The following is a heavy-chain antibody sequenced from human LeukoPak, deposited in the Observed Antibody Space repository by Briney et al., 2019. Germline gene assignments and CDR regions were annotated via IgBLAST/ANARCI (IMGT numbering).Heavy chain of an antibody. CDR3: ARNVLPGYFDY. V-gene: IGHV3-74*01. CDR2: INSDGSST. J-gene: IGHJ4*02. D-gene: IGHD2-15*01. CDR1: GFTFSSYW. Sequence: HPGGSLRLSCAASGFTFSSYWMHWVRQAPGKGLVWVSGINSDGSSTSYADSVKGRFTISRDNAKNTLYLQMNSLRAEDTAVYYCARNVLPGYFDYWGQGTLVTVSS.